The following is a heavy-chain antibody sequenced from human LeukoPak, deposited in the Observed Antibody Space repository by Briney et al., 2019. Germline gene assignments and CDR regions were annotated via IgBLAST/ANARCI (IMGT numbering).Heavy chain of an antibody. J-gene: IGHJ4*02. CDR1: GFTFSNYA. CDR3: AGDYYDSSGYYNR. V-gene: IGHV3-9*01. D-gene: IGHD3-22*01. CDR2: ISWNSGSI. Sequence: SGGSLRLSCVASGFTFSNYAMRWVRQAPGKGLEWVSGISWNSGSIGYADSVKGRFTISRDNSKNTLYLQMNSLRAEDTAVYYCAGDYYDSSGYYNRWGQGTLVTVSS.